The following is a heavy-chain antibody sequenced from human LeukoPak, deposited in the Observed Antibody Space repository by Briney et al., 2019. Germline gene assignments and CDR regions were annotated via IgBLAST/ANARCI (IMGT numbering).Heavy chain of an antibody. CDR1: GFTFSNCA. J-gene: IGHJ4*02. CDR2: IGRSGDKT. D-gene: IGHD2-15*01. V-gene: IGHV3-23*01. Sequence: GGSLRLSCAASGFTFSNCAMSRVRQAPGQGLEWVSVIGRSGDKTNYADSVKGRFTASRDNSKNTLYLQMNSLRAEDTAVYYCAKSRGYCSAGSSCYFDYWGRGTLVTVSS. CDR3: AKSRGYCSAGSSCYFDY.